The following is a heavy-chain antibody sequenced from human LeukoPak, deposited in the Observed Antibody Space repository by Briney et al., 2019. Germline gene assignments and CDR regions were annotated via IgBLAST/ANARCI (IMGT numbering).Heavy chain of an antibody. CDR3: ANQRDGYSYENRAFDI. CDR1: GFTFSSYG. D-gene: IGHD5-18*01. J-gene: IGHJ3*02. V-gene: IGHV3-30*18. Sequence: GGSLRLSCAASGFTFSSYGMHWVRQAPGKGLEWVAVISYDGSNKYYADSVKGRFTISRDNSKNTLYLQMNSLRAEDTAVYYCANQRDGYSYENRAFDIWGQGTMVTVSS. CDR2: ISYDGSNK.